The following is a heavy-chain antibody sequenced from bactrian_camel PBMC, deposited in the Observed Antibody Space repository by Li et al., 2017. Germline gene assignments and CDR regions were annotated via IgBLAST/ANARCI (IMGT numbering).Heavy chain of an antibody. CDR1: SDTSTGYC. CDR2: IATTSGST. J-gene: IGHJ7*01. V-gene: IGHV3-2*01. Sequence: HVQLVESGGGSVQTRGSLRLSCTRSSDTSTGYCLGWFRQAPEKEREAVASIATTSGSTDYADSVKGRFTISRDNAKNTVYLQMNSLKPEDTAMYYCGASLRTYCGGSSVTYRMDFYGEGTQVTVS. D-gene: IGHD2*01.